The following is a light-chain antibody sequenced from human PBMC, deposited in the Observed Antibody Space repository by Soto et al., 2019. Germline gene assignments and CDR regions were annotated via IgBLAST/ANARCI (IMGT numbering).Light chain of an antibody. J-gene: IGLJ3*02. CDR3: QSYDTSLSNSGV. CDR2: GND. Sequence: QSVLTQPPSVSGAPGQTVTISCTGSSSNIGTNFGVHWYQQFPGTAPKLIIYGNDNRPSGVTHRFSGSRSGTSASLTITGLQAEDEADYYCQSYDTSLSNSGVFGGGTQLTVL. V-gene: IGLV1-40*01. CDR1: SSNIGTNFG.